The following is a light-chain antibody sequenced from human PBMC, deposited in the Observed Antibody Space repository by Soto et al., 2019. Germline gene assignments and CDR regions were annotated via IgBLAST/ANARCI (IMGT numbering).Light chain of an antibody. CDR1: QSVDTN. Sequence: EIVMTQSPATLSVSPGEXAXLXXRASQSVDTNVAWYQQEPGQAPRLLIYGASTRATGIPARFSGSVSGTEFALTISSLQSEDFAVYYCQQYHNWPITFGQGTRLAI. J-gene: IGKJ5*01. V-gene: IGKV3D-15*01. CDR2: GAS. CDR3: QQYHNWPIT.